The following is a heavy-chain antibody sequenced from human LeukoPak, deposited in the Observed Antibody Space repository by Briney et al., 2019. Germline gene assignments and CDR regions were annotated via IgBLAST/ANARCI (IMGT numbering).Heavy chain of an antibody. V-gene: IGHV3-23*01. Sequence: GGSLRLSCAASGFTFSSYWMSWVRQAPGKGLEWVSTISGSGGNTYYADSVKGRFTISRDTSKNTLYLQMNSPRAEDTAVYYCAKDMYYDSSGPVFDYRGQGTLVTVSS. CDR1: GFTFSSYW. J-gene: IGHJ4*02. CDR3: AKDMYYDSSGPVFDY. CDR2: ISGSGGNT. D-gene: IGHD3-22*01.